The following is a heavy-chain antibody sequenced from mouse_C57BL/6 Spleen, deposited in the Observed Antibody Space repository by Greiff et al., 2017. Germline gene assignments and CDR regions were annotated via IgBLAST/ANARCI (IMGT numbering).Heavy chain of an antibody. CDR1: GYTFTSYW. CDR2: IDPSDSET. V-gene: IGHV1-52*01. Sequence: VQLQQPGAELVRPGSSVKLSCKASGYTFTSYWMHWVKQRPIQGLEWIGNIDPSDSETHYNQKFKDKDTLTVDKSSSTAYMQLSSLTSEDSAVDYCERKDEGWYFDVWGTGTTVTVSS. J-gene: IGHJ1*03. CDR3: ERKDEGWYFDV.